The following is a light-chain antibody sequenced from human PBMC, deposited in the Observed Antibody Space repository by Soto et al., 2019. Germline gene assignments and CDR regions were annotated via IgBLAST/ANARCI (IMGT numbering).Light chain of an antibody. CDR3: CSYAGTATYV. J-gene: IGLJ1*01. Sequence: QSVLTQPASVSGSPGQSITVPCTGNSSDVGSYNLVSWYQQQPGKAPKLIIYEGSKRPSGISNRFSASKSGNTASLTISGLQAEDEADYYCCSYAGTATYVFGTGTKVTVL. CDR2: EGS. CDR1: SSDVGSYNL. V-gene: IGLV2-23*01.